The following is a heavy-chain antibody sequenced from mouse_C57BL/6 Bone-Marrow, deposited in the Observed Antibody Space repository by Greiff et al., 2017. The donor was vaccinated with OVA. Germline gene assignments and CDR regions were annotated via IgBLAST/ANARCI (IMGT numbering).Heavy chain of an antibody. CDR3: ARCRSYGSSPYYYAMDY. J-gene: IGHJ4*01. V-gene: IGHV1-62-3*01. Sequence: QVQLQQPGAELVKPGASVKLSCKASGYTFTSYWMHWVKQRPGRGLEWIGRIDPNSGGTSYNQKFKGKATLTVDKSSSTAYMELRSLTSEDSAVYYCARCRSYGSSPYYYAMDYWGQGTSVTVSS. CDR2: IDPNSGGT. D-gene: IGHD1-1*01. CDR1: GYTFTSYW.